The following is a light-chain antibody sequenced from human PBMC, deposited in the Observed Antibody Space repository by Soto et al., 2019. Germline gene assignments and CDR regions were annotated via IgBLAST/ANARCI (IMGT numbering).Light chain of an antibody. V-gene: IGKV4-1*01. Sequence: DIVMTQSPESLAVSLGETATINCKSSQSVLSNRNNYLTWYQKKPGQPPKVLVHWASTRESGVPDRFSGSGSGTDFTLTISSLQAEDVAVYYCQQYRSLPLTFGGGTKVEIK. CDR1: QSVLSNRNNY. CDR3: QQYRSLPLT. CDR2: WAS. J-gene: IGKJ4*01.